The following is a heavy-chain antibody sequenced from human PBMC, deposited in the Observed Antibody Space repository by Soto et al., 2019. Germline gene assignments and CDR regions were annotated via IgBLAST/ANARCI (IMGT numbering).Heavy chain of an antibody. CDR3: SLSDRYYGMDV. J-gene: IGHJ6*02. CDR2: ISTSGGST. V-gene: IGHV3-23*01. Sequence: AFLRNSGPATGVNCNSLYISLARQATGKGLEWVSSISTSGGSTYYADSVKGRFAISRDNSNNTLYLQMNSLRAEDTAVYYCSLSDRYYGMDVWGLGTTVTVSS. CDR1: GVNCNSLY.